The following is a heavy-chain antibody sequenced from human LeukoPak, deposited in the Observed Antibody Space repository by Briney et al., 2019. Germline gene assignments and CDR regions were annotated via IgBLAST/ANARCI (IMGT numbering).Heavy chain of an antibody. D-gene: IGHD3-16*01. V-gene: IGHV1-2*02. CDR1: GYTFTGYY. Sequence: ASVKVSCKASGYTFTGYYMHWVRQAPGQGLEWMGWINPNSGGTNYAQKFQGRVTMTRDTSISTAYMELSRLTSDDTAVYYCATIMSGHWYFDLWGRGTLVTVSS. CDR2: INPNSGGT. CDR3: ATIMSGHWYFDL. J-gene: IGHJ2*01.